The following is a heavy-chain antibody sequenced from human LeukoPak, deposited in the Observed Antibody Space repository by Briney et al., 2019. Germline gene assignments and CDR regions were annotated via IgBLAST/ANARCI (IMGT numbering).Heavy chain of an antibody. CDR2: ISSSGSTI. V-gene: IGHV3-48*03. CDR1: GFTFSSYE. J-gene: IGHJ6*02. D-gene: IGHD3-10*01. CDR3: AKATMGSGSYLDGMDV. Sequence: GGSLRLSCAASGFTFSSYEMNWVRQAPGKGLEWVSYISSSGSTIYYADSVKGRFTISRDNAKNSLYLQMNSLRAEDTALYYCAKATMGSGSYLDGMDVWGQGTTVTVSS.